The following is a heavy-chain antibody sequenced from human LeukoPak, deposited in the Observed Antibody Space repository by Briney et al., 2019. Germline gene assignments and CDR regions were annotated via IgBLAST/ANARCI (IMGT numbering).Heavy chain of an antibody. V-gene: IGHV1-3*01. D-gene: IGHD3-3*01. CDR2: INAGNGNT. Sequence: ASVKVSCKASGYTFTSYAMHWVRQAPGQRLEWMGWINAGNGNTKYSQKFQGRVTITRDTSASTAYMELSSLRSEDTAVYYCARAFTIFGVAPLRYWGQGTLVTVSS. J-gene: IGHJ4*02. CDR1: GYTFTSYA. CDR3: ARAFTIFGVAPLRY.